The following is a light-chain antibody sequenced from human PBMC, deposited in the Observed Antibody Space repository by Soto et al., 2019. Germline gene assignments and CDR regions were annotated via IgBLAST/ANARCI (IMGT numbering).Light chain of an antibody. V-gene: IGKV3-11*01. CDR2: DAS. J-gene: IGKJ4*01. Sequence: EIVLTQSPATLSLSPGERATLSCRASQSVSHFLAWYQQKPGQAPRLLIYDASNSATGIPARFSGSGSGTDFTLTISSLEPEDFAVYYCQQRSNWPELTFGGGTKVEIK. CDR1: QSVSHF. CDR3: QQRSNWPELT.